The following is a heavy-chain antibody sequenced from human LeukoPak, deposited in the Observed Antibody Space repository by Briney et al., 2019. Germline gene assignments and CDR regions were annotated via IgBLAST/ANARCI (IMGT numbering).Heavy chain of an antibody. CDR3: ARVLQNYYHLDV. J-gene: IGHJ6*03. V-gene: IGHV4-59*11. D-gene: IGHD3-3*01. Sequence: PSETLSLTCTVSGVSINSHYWSWIRQPPGKGLEWIGFIYDSGSANYRSSLERQVTMTLDTSKNQFSLKQNSGTGADTAVYYCARVLQNYYHLDVWGKGTTVTVS. CDR1: GVSINSHY. CDR2: IYDSGSA.